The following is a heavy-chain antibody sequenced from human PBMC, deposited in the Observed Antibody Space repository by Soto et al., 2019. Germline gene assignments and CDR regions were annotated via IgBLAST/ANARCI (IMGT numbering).Heavy chain of an antibody. Sequence: SLRLSCAASGFTFTSYSMHWVRQAPGKGLEWVAVIWYDGNDKYYADSVKGRFTISRDNSKNTLYLQMNSLRAEDTAVYYCARGILGYCTGGICYHNWFEPWGQGTLVTVSS. J-gene: IGHJ5*02. V-gene: IGHV3-33*01. CDR3: ARGILGYCTGGICYHNWFEP. D-gene: IGHD2-15*01. CDR2: IWYDGNDK. CDR1: GFTFTSYS.